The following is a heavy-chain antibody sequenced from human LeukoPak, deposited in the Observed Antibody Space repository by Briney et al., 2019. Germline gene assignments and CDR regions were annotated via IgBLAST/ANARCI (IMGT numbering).Heavy chain of an antibody. Sequence: ASVKVSCKASGGTFSSYAISWVRQAPGQGLEWMGGIIPIFGTANYAQKFQGRVTITADESTSTAYMELSSLRSEDTAVYYCARGPDSGYYEEYFDYWGQGTLVTVSS. V-gene: IGHV1-69*13. CDR2: IIPIFGTA. J-gene: IGHJ4*02. D-gene: IGHD3-22*01. CDR1: GGTFSSYA. CDR3: ARGPDSGYYEEYFDY.